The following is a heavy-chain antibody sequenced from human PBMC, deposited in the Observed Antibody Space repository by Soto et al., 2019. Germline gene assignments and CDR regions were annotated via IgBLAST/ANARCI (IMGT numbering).Heavy chain of an antibody. CDR2: TYYRSRWYN. Sequence: SQTLSLTCAISGDSVSSNSAAWNWIRQSPSRGLEWLGRTYYRSRWYNDYAVSVRSRITVNPDTSKNQFSLQLTSVTLEDTAVYYCAGTTSHQWYYMDVWGKGTTVTVSS. J-gene: IGHJ6*03. CDR3: AGTTSHQWYYMDV. D-gene: IGHD1-7*01. V-gene: IGHV6-1*01. CDR1: GDSVSSNSAA.